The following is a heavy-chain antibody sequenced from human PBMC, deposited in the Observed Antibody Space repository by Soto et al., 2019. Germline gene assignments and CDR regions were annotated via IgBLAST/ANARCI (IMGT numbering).Heavy chain of an antibody. Sequence: ASVKVSCKASGYTFTSYAMHWVRQAPGQRLEWMGWINAGNGNTKYSQKFQGRVTITRDTSASTAYMELSSLRSEDTAVYYCARSRGIERSDDAFDIWGQGTMVTVSS. CDR3: ARSRGIERSDDAFDI. J-gene: IGHJ3*02. D-gene: IGHD3-16*01. CDR2: INAGNGNT. V-gene: IGHV1-3*01. CDR1: GYTFTSYA.